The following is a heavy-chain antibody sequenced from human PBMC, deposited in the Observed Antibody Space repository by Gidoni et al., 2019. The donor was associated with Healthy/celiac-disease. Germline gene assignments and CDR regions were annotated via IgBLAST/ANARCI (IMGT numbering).Heavy chain of an antibody. Sequence: EVQLVESGGGLVQHGGSLSLSCAASGFPFRSYAMSWVRQAPWKGLEWVSAISGSGSSTYYADAVKGRFTISRDNSKNTLYLQMNSLRAEDTAVYYCAKFVAARLSYYFDYWGQGTLVTVSS. CDR3: AKFVAARLSYYFDY. CDR1: GFPFRSYA. CDR2: ISGSGSST. D-gene: IGHD6-6*01. J-gene: IGHJ4*02. V-gene: IGHV3-23*04.